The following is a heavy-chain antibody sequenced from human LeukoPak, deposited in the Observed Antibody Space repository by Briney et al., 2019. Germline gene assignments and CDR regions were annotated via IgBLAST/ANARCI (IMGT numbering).Heavy chain of an antibody. CDR3: ARGRVSSSTWYSTYYYYFYMDV. CDR2: IYYSGST. CDR1: GGSISSYY. D-gene: IGHD4-11*01. V-gene: IGHV4-59*01. J-gene: IGHJ6*03. Sequence: SETLSLTCTVSGGSISSYYWSWIRQPLGKGLEWIGYIYYSGSTNYNPSLKSRVTISVDTSKNQFSLKLSSVTAADTAVYFCARGRVSSSTWYSTYYYYFYMDVWGKGTTVTISS.